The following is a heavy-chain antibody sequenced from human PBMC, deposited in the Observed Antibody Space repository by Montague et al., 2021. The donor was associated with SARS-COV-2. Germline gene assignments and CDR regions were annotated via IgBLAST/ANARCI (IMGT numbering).Heavy chain of an antibody. V-gene: IGHV4-39*01. CDR3: ARLVWFGELSSENWFDP. CDR1: GGSISSSSNY. Sequence: SETLSLTCTVSGGSISSSSNYWGWIRQPPGKGLEWIGSIHYSGSTYYNSSLKSRVTISVDTSKNQFSLKLNSVTAADTAVYYCARLVWFGELSSENWFDPWGQGTLVTASS. D-gene: IGHD3-10*01. J-gene: IGHJ5*02. CDR2: IHYSGST.